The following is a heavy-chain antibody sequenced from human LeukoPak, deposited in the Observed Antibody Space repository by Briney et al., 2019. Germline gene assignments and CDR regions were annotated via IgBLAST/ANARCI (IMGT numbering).Heavy chain of an antibody. CDR1: GYTFTHYY. CDR3: ARDYWSGGSCYGGY. V-gene: IGHV1-2*02. D-gene: IGHD2-15*01. J-gene: IGHJ4*02. CDR2: INPNSGGT. Sequence: ASVKVSCKASGYTFTHYYMHWVRQAPGQGLEWMGWINPNSGGTNYAQKFQGRVTMTRDTSISTAYMELSRMKSDDTAVYYCARDYWSGGSCYGGYWGQGTLVTVSS.